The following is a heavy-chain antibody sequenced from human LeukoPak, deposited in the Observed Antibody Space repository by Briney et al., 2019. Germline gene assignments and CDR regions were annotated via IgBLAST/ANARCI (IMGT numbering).Heavy chain of an antibody. CDR3: AKGGYQLLHYAEYFQH. D-gene: IGHD2-2*01. J-gene: IGHJ1*01. CDR2: ISGSGGST. CDR1: GFTFSSYA. V-gene: IGHV3-23*01. Sequence: PGGSLRLSYAASGFTFSSYAMSWVRQAPGKGLEWVSAISGSGGSTYYADSVKGRFTISRDNSKNTLYLQMNSLRAEDTAVYYCAKGGYQLLHYAEYFQHWGQGTLVTVSS.